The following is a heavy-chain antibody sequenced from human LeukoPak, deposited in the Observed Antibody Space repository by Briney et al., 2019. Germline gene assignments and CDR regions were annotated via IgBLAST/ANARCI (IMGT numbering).Heavy chain of an antibody. D-gene: IGHD1-1*01. CDR3: ARRKGTTGTTLFVP. Sequence: GASVKVSCRASGYTFTSYDINWVRQATGQGLEWMGWMNPNSGNTGYAQKFQGRVTMTRNTSISTAYMELSSLRSEDTAVYYCARRKGTTGTTLFVPWGQGTLVTVSS. V-gene: IGHV1-8*01. J-gene: IGHJ5*02. CDR1: GYTFTSYD. CDR2: MNPNSGNT.